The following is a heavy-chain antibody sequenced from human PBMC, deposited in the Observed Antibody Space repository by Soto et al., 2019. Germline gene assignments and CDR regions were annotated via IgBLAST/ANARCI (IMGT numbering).Heavy chain of an antibody. CDR2: ISGYNGNT. Sequence: ASVKVSCKASGYTFTTYGISWVRQAPGQGLEWMGWISGYNGNTKYAQKFQDRVTMTTDTSTSTASMELRSLRSDDTAVYYCGRDNYEGSGYFDYWGQGALVTVSS. D-gene: IGHD3-22*01. V-gene: IGHV1-18*04. CDR3: GRDNYEGSGYFDY. J-gene: IGHJ4*02. CDR1: GYTFTTYG.